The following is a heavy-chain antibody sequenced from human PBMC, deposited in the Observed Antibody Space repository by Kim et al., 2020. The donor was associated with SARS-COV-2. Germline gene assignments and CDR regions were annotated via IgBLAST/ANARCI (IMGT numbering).Heavy chain of an antibody. CDR3: ARGYPGPQSITMVRGVIITDY. Sequence: GGSLRLSCAASGFTFSSYWMRWVRQAPGKGLEWVANIKQDGSEKYYADSVKGRFTISRDNAKNSLYLQMNSLRAEDTAVYYCARGYPGPQSITMVRGVIITDYWGQGALVTVSS. J-gene: IGHJ4*02. CDR2: IKQDGSEK. CDR1: GFTFSSYW. D-gene: IGHD3-10*01. V-gene: IGHV3-7*03.